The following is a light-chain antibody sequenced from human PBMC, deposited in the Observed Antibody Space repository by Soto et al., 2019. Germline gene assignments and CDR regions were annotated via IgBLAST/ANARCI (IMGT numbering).Light chain of an antibody. CDR1: SSDVGNYNL. J-gene: IGLJ2*01. CDR2: EGG. CDR3: CSFALRSTLI. Sequence: QSALTQPAPVSGSPGQSITISCTGTSSDVGNYNLVSWYQQCPGKAPKLMIYEGGKRPSGVSNRFSGSKSGNTASLTISGLQAEDEADYYCCSFALRSTLIFGGGTKVTVL. V-gene: IGLV2-23*01.